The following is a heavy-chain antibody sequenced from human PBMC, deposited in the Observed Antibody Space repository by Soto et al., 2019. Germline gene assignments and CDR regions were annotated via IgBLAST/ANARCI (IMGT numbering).Heavy chain of an antibody. J-gene: IGHJ6*02. V-gene: IGHV1-69*13. CDR2: IIPIFGTA. CDR1: GGTFSSYA. Sequence: GASVKVSCKASGGTFSSYAISWVRQAPGQGLEWMGGIIPIFGTANYAQKFQGRVTITADESTSTAYMELSSLRSEDTAVYYCARDLLPITTNPPPIYYGMDVWGQGTTVTVYS. CDR3: ARDLLPITTNPPPIYYGMDV. D-gene: IGHD3-3*01.